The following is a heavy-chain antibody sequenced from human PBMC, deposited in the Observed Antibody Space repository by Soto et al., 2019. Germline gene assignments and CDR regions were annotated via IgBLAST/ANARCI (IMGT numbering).Heavy chain of an antibody. Sequence: QVQLVESGGGVVQPGRSLRLSCAASGFTFSSYGMHWVRQAPGKGLEWVAVISYDGSNKYYADSVKGRFTISRDNSKNTLYLQMNSLRAEDTAGYYCAKRRYGSGRSSDGMDVWGQGTMVTVSS. D-gene: IGHD3-10*01. CDR3: AKRRYGSGRSSDGMDV. J-gene: IGHJ6*02. V-gene: IGHV3-30*18. CDR2: ISYDGSNK. CDR1: GFTFSSYG.